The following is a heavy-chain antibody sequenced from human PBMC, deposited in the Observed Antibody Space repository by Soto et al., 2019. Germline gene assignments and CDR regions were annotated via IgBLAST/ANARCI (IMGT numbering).Heavy chain of an antibody. CDR2: ISGSGDNT. Sequence: PGGSLRLSCAASGFSFDDYATTWVRQATGKGLEWVSAISGSGDNTYYADSVKGRFTISRDNSRNTLYLQLNTLRAEDTALYYCAKGYYSGYDLAYFDYWGQGTLVTVSS. D-gene: IGHD5-12*01. V-gene: IGHV3-23*01. CDR3: AKGYYSGYDLAYFDY. CDR1: GFSFDDYA. J-gene: IGHJ4*02.